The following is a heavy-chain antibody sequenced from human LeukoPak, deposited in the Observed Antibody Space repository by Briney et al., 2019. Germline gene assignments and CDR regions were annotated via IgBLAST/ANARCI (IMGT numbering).Heavy chain of an antibody. CDR2: IIPIFGTA. CDR1: GGTFSSYA. CDR3: ASERGGLYCTNGVCFTNWFDP. J-gene: IGHJ5*02. Sequence: ASVKVSCKASGGTFSSYAISWVRQAPGQGLEWMGGIIPIFGTANYAQKFQGRVTITTDESTSTAYMELSSLRSEDTAVYYCASERGGLYCTNGVCFTNWFDPWGQGTLVTVSS. D-gene: IGHD2-8*01. V-gene: IGHV1-69*05.